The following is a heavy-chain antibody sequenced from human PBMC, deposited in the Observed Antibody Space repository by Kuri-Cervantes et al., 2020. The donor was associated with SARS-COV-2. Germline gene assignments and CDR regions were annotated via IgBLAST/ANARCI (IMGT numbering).Heavy chain of an antibody. V-gene: IGHV3-30*02. CDR3: ARDRELGTRGTTWFDP. CDR2: IRYDGSNK. Sequence: GGSLRLSCAASGFTFSSYGMHWVRQAPGKGLEWVAFIRYDGSNKYYADSVKGRFTISRDNSKNTLYLQMNSLRAEDTAVYYCARDRELGTRGTTWFDPWGQGTLVTVSS. CDR1: GFTFSSYG. J-gene: IGHJ5*02. D-gene: IGHD7-27*01.